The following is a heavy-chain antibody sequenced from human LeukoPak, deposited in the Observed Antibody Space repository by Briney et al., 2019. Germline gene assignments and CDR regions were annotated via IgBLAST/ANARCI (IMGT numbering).Heavy chain of an antibody. CDR1: GGTFISYA. CDR3: AREGGYSYGYAPDY. V-gene: IGHV1-69*04. Sequence: GASVKVSCKASGGTFISYAISWVRQAPGQGLEWMGRIIPILGIANYAQKFQGRVTITADKSTSTAYMELSSLRAEETAVDYCAREGGYSYGYAPDYWGQGNPVTVSS. CDR2: IIPILGIA. D-gene: IGHD5-18*01. J-gene: IGHJ4*02.